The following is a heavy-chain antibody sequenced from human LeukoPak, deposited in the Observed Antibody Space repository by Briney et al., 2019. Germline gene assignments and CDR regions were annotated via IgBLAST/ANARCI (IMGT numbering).Heavy chain of an antibody. CDR3: AKDILSEDRYYYDSSGYFQEFRDY. Sequence: GGSLRLSCAVSGFTFSSYAMSWVRQAPGKGLEWVSAISGSGGSTYYADSVKGRFTISRDNSKNTLYLQMNSLRAEDTAVYYCAKDILSEDRYYYDSSGYFQEFRDYWGQGTLVTVSS. D-gene: IGHD3-22*01. CDR1: GFTFSSYA. V-gene: IGHV3-23*01. J-gene: IGHJ4*02. CDR2: ISGSGGST.